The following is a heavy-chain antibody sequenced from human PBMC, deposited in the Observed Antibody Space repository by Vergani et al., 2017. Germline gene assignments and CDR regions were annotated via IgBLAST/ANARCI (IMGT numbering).Heavy chain of an antibody. CDR2: IYYSGST. Sequence: QVQLQESGPGLVKPSETLSLTCTVSGGSISSYYWSWIRQPPGKGLEWIGYIYYSGSTNYNPSLKSRVTISVDTSKNQFSLKLSSVTAADTAVYYCARESRRWFDPWGQGTLVTVSS. D-gene: IGHD1-14*01. V-gene: IGHV4-59*12. J-gene: IGHJ5*02. CDR1: GGSISSYY. CDR3: ARESRRWFDP.